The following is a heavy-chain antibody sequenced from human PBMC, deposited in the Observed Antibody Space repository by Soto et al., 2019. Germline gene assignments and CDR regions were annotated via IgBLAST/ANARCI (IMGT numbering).Heavy chain of an antibody. CDR1: GFTFSSYG. CDR2: IWYDGSNK. CDR3: GSTYYNPSLKSRVTISVDTSKNQFSLKLSSVTAADTAVYYCARGSRKGYFVVGTAKTYLKYYYMDV. V-gene: IGHV3-33*01. Sequence: GGSLRLSCAASGFTFSSYGMHWVRQAPGKGLEWVAVIWYDGSNKYYADSVKGRFTISRDNSKNTLYLQMNSLRAEDTAVYYCGSTYYNPSLKSRVTISVDTSKNQFSLKLSSVTAADTAVYYCARGSRKGYFVVGTAKTYLKYYYMDVWGKGTTVTVSS. D-gene: IGHD2-21*02. J-gene: IGHJ6*03.